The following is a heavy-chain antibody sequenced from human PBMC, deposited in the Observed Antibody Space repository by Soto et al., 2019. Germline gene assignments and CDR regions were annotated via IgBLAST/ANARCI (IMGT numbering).Heavy chain of an antibody. V-gene: IGHV3-30-3*01. Sequence: QVQLVESGGGVVQPGRYLRFSCAASGFTFSSYAMHWVRQAPGKGLEWVAVISYDGSNKYYADSVKGRFTISRDNSKNTLYLQMNSLRAEDTAVYYCARDRIYSSSWYDYWGQVTLVTVSS. CDR1: GFTFSSYA. D-gene: IGHD6-13*01. CDR2: ISYDGSNK. CDR3: ARDRIYSSSWYDY. J-gene: IGHJ4*02.